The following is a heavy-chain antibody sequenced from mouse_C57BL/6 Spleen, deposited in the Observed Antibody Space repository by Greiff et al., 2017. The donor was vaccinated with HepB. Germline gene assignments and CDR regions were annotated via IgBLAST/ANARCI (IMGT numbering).Heavy chain of an antibody. CDR3: ARHNDGFFDY. V-gene: IGHV2-6-1*01. D-gene: IGHD2-3*01. CDR1: GFSLTSYG. CDR2: IWSDGST. J-gene: IGHJ2*01. Sequence: QVQLKESGPGLVAPSQSLSITCTVSGFSLTSYGLHWVRQPPGKGLEWLVVIWSDGSTTYNSALKSRLSIRKDNSKSQVFVKMNSLQTDDTAMYYCARHNDGFFDYWGQGTTLTVSS.